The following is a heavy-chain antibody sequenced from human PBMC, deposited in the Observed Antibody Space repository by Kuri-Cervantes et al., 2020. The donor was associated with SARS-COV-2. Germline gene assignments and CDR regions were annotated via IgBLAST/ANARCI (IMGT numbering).Heavy chain of an antibody. CDR1: GFTFDDYG. V-gene: IGHV3-20*04. Sequence: GGSLRLSCAASGFTFDDYGMSWVRQAPGKGLEWVSGINWNGVRTGYTDSVKGRFTISRDNAKNSLYLQMNSLRAEDTAFYYCARAGTSGSYLGYWGQGTLVTV. CDR3: ARAGTSGSYLGY. J-gene: IGHJ4*02. CDR2: INWNGVRT. D-gene: IGHD1-26*01.